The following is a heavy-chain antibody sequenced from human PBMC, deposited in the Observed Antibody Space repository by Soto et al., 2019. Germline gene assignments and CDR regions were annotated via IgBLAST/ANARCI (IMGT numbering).Heavy chain of an antibody. CDR3: AKVIAVARLYYFDY. V-gene: IGHV3-23*01. D-gene: IGHD6-19*01. Sequence: RVCCGVSEFQFRGFARSWVSQTPGKGLEWVSAISGSGGSTYYADSVRGRFTISRDNSKNTLYLQMNSLRAEDTAVYYCAKVIAVARLYYFDYWGQGTRVTVSS. CDR1: EFQFRGFA. J-gene: IGHJ4*02. CDR2: ISGSGGST.